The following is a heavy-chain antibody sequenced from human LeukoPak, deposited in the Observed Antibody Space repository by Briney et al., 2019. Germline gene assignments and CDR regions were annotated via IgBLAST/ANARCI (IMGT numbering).Heavy chain of an antibody. D-gene: IGHD5-12*01. CDR2: TYYRSKWYN. CDR3: ARDGRRGERGYSGYDKIYFDY. Sequence: SQTLSLACAISGDSVSSNSAAWNWIRQSPSRGLEWLGRTYYRSKWYNDYAVSVKSRITINPDTSKNQFSLQLNSVTPEDTAVYYCARDGRRGERGYSGYDKIYFDYWGQGTLVTVSS. CDR1: GDSVSSNSAA. J-gene: IGHJ4*02. V-gene: IGHV6-1*01.